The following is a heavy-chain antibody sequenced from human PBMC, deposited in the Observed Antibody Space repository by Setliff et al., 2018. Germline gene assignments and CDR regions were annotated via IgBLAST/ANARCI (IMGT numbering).Heavy chain of an antibody. CDR1: GGSFSGYY. J-gene: IGHJ4*02. Sequence: PSETLSLTCAVYGGSFSGYYWSWIRQPPGKGLEWIGRIHYRGTTYSNASLASRLTISVDTAKNQFSLKLSSVTAADTAVYYCARGRAGHSGHWGQGNQVTVSS. V-gene: IGHV4-34*01. CDR2: IHYRGTT. D-gene: IGHD6-19*01. CDR3: ARGRAGHSGH.